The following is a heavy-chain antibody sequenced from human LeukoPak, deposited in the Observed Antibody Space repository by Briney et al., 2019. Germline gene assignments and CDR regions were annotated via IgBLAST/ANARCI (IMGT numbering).Heavy chain of an antibody. V-gene: IGHV3-48*03. J-gene: IGHJ3*02. CDR1: GFTFSSYE. Sequence: GGSLRLSCAASGFTFSSYEMNWVRQAPGKRLEWVSYISSSGSTIYYADSVKGRFTISRDNAKNSLYLQMNSLRAEDTAVYYCARDNGYSSSAGRAFDIWGQGTMVTVSS. CDR2: ISSSGSTI. D-gene: IGHD6-6*01. CDR3: ARDNGYSSSAGRAFDI.